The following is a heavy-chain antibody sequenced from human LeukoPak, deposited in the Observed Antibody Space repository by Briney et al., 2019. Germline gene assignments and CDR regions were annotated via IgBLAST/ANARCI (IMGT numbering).Heavy chain of an antibody. Sequence: ASVKVSCKASGYTFTSYGISWVRQAPGQGLEWMGWISAYNGNTNYAQKLQGRVTMTRDTSISTAYMEVRRLRSDDTAVYYCARVRPAAMLLPVDYWGQGTLVTVSS. D-gene: IGHD2-2*01. CDR3: ARVRPAAMLLPVDY. CDR2: ISAYNGNT. J-gene: IGHJ4*02. V-gene: IGHV1-18*01. CDR1: GYTFTSYG.